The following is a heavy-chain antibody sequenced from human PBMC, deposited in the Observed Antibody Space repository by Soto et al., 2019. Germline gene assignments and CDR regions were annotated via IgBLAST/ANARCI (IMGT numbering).Heavy chain of an antibody. D-gene: IGHD3-9*01. J-gene: IGHJ6*03. V-gene: IGHV4-31*03. CDR2: IYYSGST. CDR1: CGPIRSGGYY. CDR3: ARESGGILTGYYYYYYMDV. Sequence: SETPSLPPPFSCGPIRSGGYYWSWIPPHPGKGLEWIGYIYYSGSTYYNPSLKSRVTISVDTSKNQFSLKLSSVTAADTAVYYCARESGGILTGYYYYYYMDVWGKGTTVTVSS.